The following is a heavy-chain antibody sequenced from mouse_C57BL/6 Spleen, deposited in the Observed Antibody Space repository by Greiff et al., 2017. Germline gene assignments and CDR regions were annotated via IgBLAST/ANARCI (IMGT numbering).Heavy chain of an antibody. CDR1: GYTFTSYG. D-gene: IGHD1-1*01. V-gene: IGHV1-81*01. CDR2: IYPRSGNT. CDR3: ARDEEYGRGPYWVFDV. J-gene: IGHJ1*03. Sequence: QVQLQQSGAELARPGASVKLSCKASGYTFTSYGISWVKQRTGQGLEWIGEIYPRSGNTYYNEKFKGKATLTADKSSSTAYMELRSLTSECSAVYFGARDEEYGRGPYWVFDVWSTWTTGTVAS.